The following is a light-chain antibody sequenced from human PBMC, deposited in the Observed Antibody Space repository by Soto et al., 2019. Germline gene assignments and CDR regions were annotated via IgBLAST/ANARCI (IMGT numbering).Light chain of an antibody. Sequence: EIVLTQSPCTLSLSPGERATLSCRATESVVSNYLAWYQLKPGQAPRLLIYGASTRATGIPARFSGSGSGTEFTLTISSLQSEDFAVYFCQQYGISPRTFGQGTKVDIK. CDR3: QQYGISPRT. CDR2: GAS. CDR1: ESVVSNY. J-gene: IGKJ1*01. V-gene: IGKV3-20*01.